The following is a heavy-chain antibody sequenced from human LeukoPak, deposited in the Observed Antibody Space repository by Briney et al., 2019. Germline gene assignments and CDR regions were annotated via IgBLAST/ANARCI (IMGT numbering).Heavy chain of an antibody. Sequence: GRSLRLSCAASGFTFSSYGMHWVRQAPGKGLEWVAVISYDGSNKYYADSVKGRFTISRDNSKNTLYLQMNSLRAEDTAVYYYAKDRPKDYYDSSGYWYFDYWGQGTLVTVSS. V-gene: IGHV3-30*18. CDR3: AKDRPKDYYDSSGYWYFDY. J-gene: IGHJ4*02. CDR2: ISYDGSNK. D-gene: IGHD3-22*01. CDR1: GFTFSSYG.